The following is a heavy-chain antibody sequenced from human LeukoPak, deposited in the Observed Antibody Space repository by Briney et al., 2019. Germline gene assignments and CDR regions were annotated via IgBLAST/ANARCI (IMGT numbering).Heavy chain of an antibody. Sequence: SETLSLTCTVSGGSISSGGYYWSWIRQHPGKGLEWIGYIYYSGSTNYNPSLKSRVTISVDTSKNQFSLKLSSVTAADTAVYHCARDNWNYGSSMDVWGQGTTVTVSS. D-gene: IGHD1-7*01. CDR2: IYYSGST. CDR1: GGSISSGGYY. CDR3: ARDNWNYGSSMDV. J-gene: IGHJ6*02. V-gene: IGHV4-61*08.